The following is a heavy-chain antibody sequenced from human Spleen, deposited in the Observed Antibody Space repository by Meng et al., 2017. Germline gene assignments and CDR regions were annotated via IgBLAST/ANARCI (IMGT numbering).Heavy chain of an antibody. V-gene: IGHV3-23*01. CDR2: ISGSGVSI. Sequence: GESLKISYAASGFTFNSYTMSWVRQAPGKGLAWVSTISGSGVSIYTADSVKGRFTISRDNSKNTLYLQMNSLRAEDTAFYYCVKDLATAADWGQGTLVTVSS. CDR3: VKDLATAAD. D-gene: IGHD5-12*01. J-gene: IGHJ4*02. CDR1: GFTFNSYT.